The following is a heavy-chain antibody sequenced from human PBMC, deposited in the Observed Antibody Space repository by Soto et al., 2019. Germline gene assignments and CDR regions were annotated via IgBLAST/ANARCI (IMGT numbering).Heavy chain of an antibody. Sequence: GESLNISCAASGFTFIDYCMSWIRQAPGKGLEWVSNINSDGSEKYYVDSVKGRFTISRDNAKNSLYLQMNSLRAEDTAVYYCASAPAVADGSKFDYWGQETLVTVSS. CDR1: GFTFIDYC. J-gene: IGHJ4*02. D-gene: IGHD6-19*01. CDR2: INSDGSEK. CDR3: ASAPAVADGSKFDY. V-gene: IGHV3-7*03.